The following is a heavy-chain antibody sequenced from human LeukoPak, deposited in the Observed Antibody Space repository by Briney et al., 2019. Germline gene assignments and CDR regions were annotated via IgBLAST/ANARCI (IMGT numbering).Heavy chain of an antibody. CDR1: GFIFRNYA. J-gene: IGHJ4*02. V-gene: IGHV3-30-3*01. CDR2: ISYDGSNS. CDR3: ARRITMVRGVPGSFDY. D-gene: IGHD3-10*01. Sequence: GGSLRLSCVASGFIFRNYAIHWVRQAPGKGLEWVAVISYDGSNSYYANSVKGRFTVSRDNSKNTLYLQMNSLRAEDTAVYYCARRITMVRGVPGSFDYWGQGTLVTVSS.